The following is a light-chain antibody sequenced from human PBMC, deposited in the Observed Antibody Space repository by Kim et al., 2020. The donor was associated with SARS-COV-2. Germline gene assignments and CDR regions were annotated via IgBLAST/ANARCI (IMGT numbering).Light chain of an antibody. V-gene: IGKV1-39*01. CDR3: HQTWT. CDR1: QNIDTY. J-gene: IGKJ1*01. Sequence: SSLSASVGDRVTITCRASQNIDTYINWYQQKLGKAPKLLIFGASNLQSGVPSRFSGSGYGTEFTLTISSLQPEDFATYYCHQTWTFGQGTKVEIK. CDR2: GAS.